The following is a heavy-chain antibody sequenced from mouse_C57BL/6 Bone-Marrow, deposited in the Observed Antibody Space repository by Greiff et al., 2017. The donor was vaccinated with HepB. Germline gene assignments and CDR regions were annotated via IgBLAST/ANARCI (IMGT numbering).Heavy chain of an antibody. CDR3: ALSSPYAMDY. D-gene: IGHD1-1*01. J-gene: IGHJ4*01. V-gene: IGHV1-81*01. CDR1: GYTFTSYG. CDR2: IYPRSGNT. Sequence: VQGVESGAELARPGASVKLSCKASGYTFTSYGISWVKQRTGQGLEWIGEIYPRSGNTYYNEKFKGKATLTADKSSSTAYMELRSLTSEDSAVYFCALSSPYAMDYWGQGTSVTVSS.